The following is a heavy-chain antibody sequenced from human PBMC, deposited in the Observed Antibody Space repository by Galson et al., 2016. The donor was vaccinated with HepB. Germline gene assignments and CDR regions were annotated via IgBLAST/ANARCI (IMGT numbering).Heavy chain of an antibody. J-gene: IGHJ3*02. Sequence: SLRLSCAASGFTFSSFAMSWVRQAPGKGLEWVSTISGSGGDTYYAESVKGRFTISRDNSKNIVYLQMKNLTAEDTAIYFCTKSGEANGDPNDAFDNWGQGTLITVSS. CDR1: GFTFSSFA. D-gene: IGHD4-17*01. CDR2: ISGSGGDT. V-gene: IGHV3-23*01. CDR3: TKSGEANGDPNDAFDN.